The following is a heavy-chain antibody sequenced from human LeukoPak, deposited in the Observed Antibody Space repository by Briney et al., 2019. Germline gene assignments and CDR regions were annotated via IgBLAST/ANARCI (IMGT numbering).Heavy chain of an antibody. CDR1: EFTFRTYT. D-gene: IGHD3-10*01. V-gene: IGHV3-30*04. CDR3: ARDGSGNYYLDY. CDR2: ISYDGSDK. J-gene: IGHJ4*02. Sequence: PGGSLRLSCAASEFTFRTYTMHWVRQAPGKGLEWVAIISYDGSDKYYADSVKGRFTISRDNSKNTLYLQMNSLRAEDTAVYYCARDGSGNYYLDYWGQGTLVTVSS.